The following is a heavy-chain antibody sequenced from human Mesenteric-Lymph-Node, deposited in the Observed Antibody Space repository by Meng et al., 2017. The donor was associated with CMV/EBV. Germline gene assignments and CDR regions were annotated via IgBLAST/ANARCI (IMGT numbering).Heavy chain of an antibody. D-gene: IGHD2-2*01. Sequence: SETLSLTCTVSGGSISSSSYYWGWIRQPPGKGLEWIGSIYYSGGTYYNPSLKSRVTISVDTSKNQFSLKLSSVTAADTAVYYCARQGVVPAAIAYYGMDVRGQGTTVTVSS. CDR3: ARQGVVPAAIAYYGMDV. J-gene: IGHJ6*02. CDR2: IYYSGGT. CDR1: GGSISSSSYY. V-gene: IGHV4-39*01.